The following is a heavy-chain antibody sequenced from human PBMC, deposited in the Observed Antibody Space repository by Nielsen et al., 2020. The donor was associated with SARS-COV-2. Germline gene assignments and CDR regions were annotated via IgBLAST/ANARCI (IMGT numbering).Heavy chain of an antibody. CDR1: GFTFNSVG. CDR2: VSTEGGTT. CDR3: TRESLRSGMSRYSFDS. J-gene: IGHJ4*02. Sequence: GESLKISCAASGFTFNSVGMRWVRQAPGKGLEWVAVVSTEGGTTYYADSVKGRFTIARDNSQNTLYLHMTSLRADDTAVCFCTRESLRSGMSRYSFDSWGQGTLLTVSS. D-gene: IGHD3-16*01. V-gene: IGHV3-30*19.